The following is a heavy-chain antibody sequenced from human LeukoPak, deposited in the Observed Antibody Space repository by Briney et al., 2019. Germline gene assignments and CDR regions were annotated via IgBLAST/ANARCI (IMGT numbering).Heavy chain of an antibody. V-gene: IGHV4-30-4*01. CDR2: IYYSGST. D-gene: IGHD7-27*01. CDR1: GGSLTSGNYY. J-gene: IGHJ4*02. Sequence: SETLSLTCTVSGGSLTSGNYYWSWIRQPPGKGLEWIGYIYYSGSTYYNPSLKSRVTISVDTSKNQFSLKLSSVTAADTAVYYCARGILTGDPERDYWGQGTLVTVSS. CDR3: ARGILTGDPERDY.